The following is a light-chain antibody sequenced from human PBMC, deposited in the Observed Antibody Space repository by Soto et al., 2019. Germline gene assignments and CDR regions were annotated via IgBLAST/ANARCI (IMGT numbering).Light chain of an antibody. J-gene: IGLJ1*01. CDR2: DVS. V-gene: IGLV2-14*03. Sequence: QSALTQPASVSGSPGQSIAISCTGTSSDVGAFNYVSWYQQHPGKAPKFMIFDVSSRPSGVSDRFSGSKSGNTASLTISGLQTEDEADYYCASYTTNSTYVFGTGTKLTVL. CDR3: ASYTTNSTYV. CDR1: SSDVGAFNY.